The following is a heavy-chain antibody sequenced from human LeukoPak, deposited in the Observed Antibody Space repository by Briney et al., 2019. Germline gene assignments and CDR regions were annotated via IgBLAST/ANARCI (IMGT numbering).Heavy chain of an antibody. D-gene: IGHD6-13*01. CDR2: IYSGGST. J-gene: IGHJ4*02. V-gene: IGHV3-66*01. CDR3: ARVFLSSSWYYFDY. Sequence: GGSLRLSCAASGFTVSSNYMSWVRQAPGKGLEWVSVIYSGGSTYYADSVKGRFTTSRDNSKNTLYLQMNSLRAEDTAVYYCARVFLSSSWYYFDYWGQGTLVTVSS. CDR1: GFTVSSNY.